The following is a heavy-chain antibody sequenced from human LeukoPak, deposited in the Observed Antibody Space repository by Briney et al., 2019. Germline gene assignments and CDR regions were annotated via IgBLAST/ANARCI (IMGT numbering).Heavy chain of an antibody. J-gene: IGHJ4*02. V-gene: IGHV1-18*01. CDR1: GYTFTSYG. CDR3: ARDQSPDRLNALDY. CDR2: ISAYNGNT. D-gene: IGHD3-22*01. Sequence: ASVKVSCKASGYTFTSYGISWVRQAPGQGLEWMGWISAYNGNTNYAQKLQGRVTMTTDTSTSTAYMVLRSLRSDDTAVYYCARDQSPDRLNALDYWGQGTLVTVSS.